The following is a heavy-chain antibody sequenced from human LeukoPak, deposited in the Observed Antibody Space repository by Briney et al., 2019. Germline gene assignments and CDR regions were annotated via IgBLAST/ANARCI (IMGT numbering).Heavy chain of an antibody. CDR3: ARIAAVTTGNYYYYFMDV. J-gene: IGHJ6*03. V-gene: IGHV4-34*01. D-gene: IGHD4-17*01. CDR2: INHSGST. CDR1: GESFSGYY. Sequence: SETLSLTCAVYGESFSGYYWSWIRQPPGKGLEWIGEINHSGSTNYNPSLKSRVTISVDTSKNQFSLKLSSVTAADTAVYYCARIAAVTTGNYYYYFMDVWGKGTTVTVSS.